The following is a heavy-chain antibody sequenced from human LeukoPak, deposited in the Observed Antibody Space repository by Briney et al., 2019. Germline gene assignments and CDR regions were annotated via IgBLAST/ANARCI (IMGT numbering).Heavy chain of an antibody. D-gene: IGHD2-21*02. V-gene: IGHV3-64D*06. CDR2: IISNGGST. J-gene: IGHJ4*02. CDR1: GFTFSVYA. Sequence: PGGSLRLSCSASGFTFSVYAIHWVRQAPGKGLEYVSTIISNGGSTYYAGSVKGRFTISRDNSKNTVSLQMSSLRAEDTALYYCVKDGLAFCGGDCYSYLDYWGQGTLVTVSS. CDR3: VKDGLAFCGGDCYSYLDY.